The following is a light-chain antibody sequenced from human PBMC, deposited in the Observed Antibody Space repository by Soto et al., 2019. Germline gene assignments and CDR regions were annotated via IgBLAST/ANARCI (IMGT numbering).Light chain of an antibody. CDR1: SSDVGGYNY. CDR3: YSYTSSSTVL. Sequence: QSALTQPASVSGSPGQSITISCTGISSDVGGYNYVSWYQQHPDKAPKLMIYDVSNRRSGVSNRFSGPKSGNTASLTISGLQAEDEADYYCYSYTSSSTVLFGGGTKLTVL. V-gene: IGLV2-14*01. CDR2: DVS. J-gene: IGLJ2*01.